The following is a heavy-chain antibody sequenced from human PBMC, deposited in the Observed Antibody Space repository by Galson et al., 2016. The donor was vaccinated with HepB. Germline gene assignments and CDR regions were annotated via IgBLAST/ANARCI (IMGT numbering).Heavy chain of an antibody. CDR1: GFTFSSYG. D-gene: IGHD3-22*01. Sequence: SLRLSCAASGFTFSSYGMHWVRQAPGKGLEWVAVIWYAGSNKYYADSVKSRFTISRDNSKNTLYLQMNSLRADDTAVYSCARDSSYFDSSGYYYCGVDWYLDLWGRGTLVTVST. CDR3: ARDSSYFDSSGYYYCGVDWYLDL. V-gene: IGHV3-33*01. CDR2: IWYAGSNK. J-gene: IGHJ2*01.